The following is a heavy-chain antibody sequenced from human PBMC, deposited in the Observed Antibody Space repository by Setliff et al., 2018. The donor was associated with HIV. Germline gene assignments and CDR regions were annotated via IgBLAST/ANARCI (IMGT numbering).Heavy chain of an antibody. CDR1: GFTFTSHS. CDR2: ISGSGTYT. Sequence: PGGSLRLSCVTPGFTFTSHSMNWVRLRPGKGLEWVASISGSGTYTHYADSVRGRFTVSRDNAKNSLWLQLDSLRVEDTAVYYCARDGTRLLAAMDVWGKGTTVTV. V-gene: IGHV3-21*01. CDR3: ARDGTRLLAAMDV. J-gene: IGHJ6*03.